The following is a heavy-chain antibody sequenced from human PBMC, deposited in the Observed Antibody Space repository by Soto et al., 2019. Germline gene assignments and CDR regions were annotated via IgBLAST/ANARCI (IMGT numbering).Heavy chain of an antibody. D-gene: IGHD2-2*01. Sequence: ASVKVSCKASGYTFTSYGISWVRQAPGQGLEWMGWISAYNGNTNYAQKLQGRVTMTTDTSTSTAYMELRSLRSDDTAVYYCARVGNCSSTSCYGVLFWSGYSPYGMDVWGQGPTVTV. CDR2: ISAYNGNT. CDR1: GYTFTSYG. CDR3: ARVGNCSSTSCYGVLFWSGYSPYGMDV. J-gene: IGHJ6*02. V-gene: IGHV1-18*01.